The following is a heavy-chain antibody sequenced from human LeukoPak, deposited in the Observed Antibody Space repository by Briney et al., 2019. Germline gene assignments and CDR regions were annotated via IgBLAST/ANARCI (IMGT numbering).Heavy chain of an antibody. CDR2: INPNSGGT. Sequence: VASVKVSCKASGYTFTGYYMHWVRQAPGQGLEWMGWINPNSGGTNYAQKFQGRVTMTRDTSISTAYMELSRLRSGDTAVYYCARETYGGNVGRWFDPWGQGTLVTVSS. V-gene: IGHV1-2*02. CDR3: ARETYGGNVGRWFDP. CDR1: GYTFTGYY. J-gene: IGHJ5*02. D-gene: IGHD4-23*01.